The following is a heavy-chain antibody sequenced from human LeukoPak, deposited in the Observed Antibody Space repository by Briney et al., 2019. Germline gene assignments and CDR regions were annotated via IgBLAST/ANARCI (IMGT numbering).Heavy chain of an antibody. J-gene: IGHJ4*02. D-gene: IGHD4-17*01. V-gene: IGHV4-59*12. CDR1: GASIKNYY. CDR2: IYYSGST. Sequence: SETLSLTCTVSGASIKNYYWSWIRQPPGKGLEWIGFIYYSGSTNYNPSLKSRVTISVDTSKNQFSLKLSSVTAADTAVYYCARVGSVTITLFDYWGQGTLVTVSS. CDR3: ARVGSVTITLFDY.